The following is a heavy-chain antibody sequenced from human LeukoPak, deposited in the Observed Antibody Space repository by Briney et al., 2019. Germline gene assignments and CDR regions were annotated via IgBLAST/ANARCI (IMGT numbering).Heavy chain of an antibody. V-gene: IGHV3-33*01. CDR3: ARGYSVGSGYLDY. Sequence: GGSLRLSCAASGFIFRNYGMHWVRQAPGKGLEWVAVIWYDGSNKYYADSVKGRFTISRDNSKNTLYLQMNSLRVEDTAVYYCARGYSVGSGYLDYWGQGTLVTASS. CDR2: IWYDGSNK. D-gene: IGHD3-22*01. CDR1: GFIFRNYG. J-gene: IGHJ4*02.